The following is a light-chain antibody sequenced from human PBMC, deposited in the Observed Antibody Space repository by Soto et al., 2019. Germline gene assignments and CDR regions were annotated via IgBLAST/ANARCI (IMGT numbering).Light chain of an antibody. Sequence: EIVFTQYPGTLSLSPGDRDTLSCRASQSVSRSYLGWYQQKGGEAPRLLMYGASIRAAGVPDRFSGSGSGTEFTLTISRLEPEDFTVSYCHHYETVGPGTKVEIK. CDR3: HHYET. CDR1: QSVSRSY. J-gene: IGKJ1*01. CDR2: GAS. V-gene: IGKV3-20*01.